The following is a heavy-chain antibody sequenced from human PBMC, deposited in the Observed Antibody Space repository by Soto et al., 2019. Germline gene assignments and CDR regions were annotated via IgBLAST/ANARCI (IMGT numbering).Heavy chain of an antibody. CDR1: GFTFDDYA. Sequence: GGSLRLSCAASGFTFDDYAMHWVRQAPGKGLEWVSGISWNSGSIGYADSVKGRFTISRDNAKNSLYLQMNSLRAEDTALYYCAKDIGDITGTTFHYYYYGMDVWGQGTTVTVSS. CDR2: ISWNSGSI. V-gene: IGHV3-9*01. J-gene: IGHJ6*02. CDR3: AKDIGDITGTTFHYYYYGMDV. D-gene: IGHD1-7*01.